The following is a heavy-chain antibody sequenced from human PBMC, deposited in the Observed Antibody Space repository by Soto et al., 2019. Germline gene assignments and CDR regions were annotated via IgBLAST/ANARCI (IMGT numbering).Heavy chain of an antibody. V-gene: IGHV1-69*06. Sequence: SVKVSCKASGVTFSSYAISWVRQAPGQGLEWMGGIIPIFGTANYAQKFQGRVTITADKSTSTAYMELSSLRSEDTAVYYCARDMGIAGRGAFDIWGQGTMVTVSS. CDR2: IIPIFGTA. CDR3: ARDMGIAGRGAFDI. CDR1: GVTFSSYA. D-gene: IGHD6-13*01. J-gene: IGHJ3*02.